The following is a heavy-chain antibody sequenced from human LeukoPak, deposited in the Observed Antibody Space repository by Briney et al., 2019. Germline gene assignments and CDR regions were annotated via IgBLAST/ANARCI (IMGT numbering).Heavy chain of an antibody. CDR2: IRSDGDDK. J-gene: IGHJ4*02. CDR3: AKEKGSTWYDYFDY. V-gene: IGHV3-30*02. Sequence: GGSLRLSCATSGFTFSTFGMHWVRQVPGKGLQWVAFIRSDGDDKYYADSVKGRFTISRDNSKNTLYLQMNSLRAEDTALYYCAKEKGSTWYDYFDYWGQGTLVTVSP. CDR1: GFTFSTFG. D-gene: IGHD6-13*01.